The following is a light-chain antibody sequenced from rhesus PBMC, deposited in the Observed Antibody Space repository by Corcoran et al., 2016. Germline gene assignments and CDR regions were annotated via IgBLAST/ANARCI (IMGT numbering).Light chain of an antibody. CDR1: ENVDND. Sequence: DIQMTQSPSSLSASVGDRVTITCRASENVDNDLHWYQQKPGKAPKHLIYKASILQSGVPSRFSGSGSWTDFSLTISILQPEDFATYYCRHSYGIPFTFGPGTKLDIK. CDR3: RHSYGIPFT. V-gene: IGKV1-74*01. CDR2: KAS. J-gene: IGKJ3*01.